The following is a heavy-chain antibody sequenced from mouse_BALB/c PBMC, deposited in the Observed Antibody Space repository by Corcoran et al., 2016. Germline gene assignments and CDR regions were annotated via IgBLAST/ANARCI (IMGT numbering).Heavy chain of an antibody. J-gene: IGHJ1*01. Sequence: EVQLQQSGPELVKPGASVKISCKASGYSFTGYYMHWVKQSPVKSLEWIGRINPYNGATSYNQNFKDKASLTVDKSSSTAYMELHSLTSGDSAVYYCARDYDYWYFDVWGAGTTVTVSS. CDR2: INPYNGAT. CDR1: GYSFTGYY. D-gene: IGHD2-4*01. V-gene: IGHV1-26*01. CDR3: ARDYDYWYFDV.